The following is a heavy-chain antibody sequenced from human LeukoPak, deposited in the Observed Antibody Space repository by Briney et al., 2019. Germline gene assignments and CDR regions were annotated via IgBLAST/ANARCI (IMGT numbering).Heavy chain of an antibody. CDR1: GYTLTELS. D-gene: IGHD2-2*01. Sequence: GASVKVSCKVSGYTLTELSMHWVRQAPGKGLEWMGGFDPEGGETIYAQKFQGRVTMTEDTSTDTAYMELGSLRSEDTAVYYCARGDKGYCSSTSCYPTGDYWGQGTLVTVSS. CDR2: FDPEGGET. CDR3: ARGDKGYCSSTSCYPTGDY. J-gene: IGHJ4*02. V-gene: IGHV1-24*01.